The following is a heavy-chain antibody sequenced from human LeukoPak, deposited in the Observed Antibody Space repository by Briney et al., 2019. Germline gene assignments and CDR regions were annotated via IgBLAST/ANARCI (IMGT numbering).Heavy chain of an antibody. D-gene: IGHD3-22*01. CDR3: TKDRLSVYYYDSSGYYYFDY. CDR2: FSGSGGSI. CDR1: RFTFSCYD. V-gene: IGHV3-23*01. J-gene: IGHJ4*02. Sequence: TGGPLRLSCAASRFTFSCYDMSGVRQAPGKGLEWVSNFSGSGGSIYYADSVKGRFNLSRDNSENTLYLQMKRLRAGDRGVYYCTKDRLSVYYYDSSGYYYFDYWGQGSLVTVSS.